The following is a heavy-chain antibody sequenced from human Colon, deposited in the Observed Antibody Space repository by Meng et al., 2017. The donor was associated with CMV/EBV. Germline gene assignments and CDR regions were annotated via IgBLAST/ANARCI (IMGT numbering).Heavy chain of an antibody. D-gene: IGHD5-18*01. V-gene: IGHV3-21*01. CDR1: GFTFSSYN. J-gene: IGHJ4*02. Sequence: GGSLRLSCAASGFTFSSYNMNWVRQAPGKGLEWVSSITSGSSDIYYADSVKGRFTISRDNAKNSLYLQMNSLRAEDTAVYYCASYTWIQLSIWGPGTLVTVPQ. CDR3: ASYTWIQLSI. CDR2: ITSGSSDI.